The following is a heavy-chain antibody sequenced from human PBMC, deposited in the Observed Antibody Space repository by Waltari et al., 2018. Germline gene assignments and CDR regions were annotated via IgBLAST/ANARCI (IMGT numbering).Heavy chain of an antibody. CDR2: IWGSVGTT. V-gene: IGHV3-23*01. D-gene: IGHD1-7*01. CDR1: GFTFSSYA. CDR3: AKDRAGTVPFDY. J-gene: IGHJ4*02. Sequence: EVQLLESGGGLVQPGGSLRLSCAASGFTFSSYAMSWVRQAPGKGLEWVSAIWGSVGTTYYAASVKVRFTISRDNSKNTLYLQMNSLRAEDTAVYYCAKDRAGTVPFDYWGQGTLVTVSS.